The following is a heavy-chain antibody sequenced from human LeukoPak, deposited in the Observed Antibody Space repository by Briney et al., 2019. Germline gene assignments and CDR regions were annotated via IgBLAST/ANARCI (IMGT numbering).Heavy chain of an antibody. CDR1: GFSFSSYG. V-gene: IGHV3-33*01. CDR2: IWYDGSKK. Sequence: GGSLRLSCVASGFSFSSYGMHWVRQAPGKGLEWVAAIWYDGSKKYYADSVKGRFTISRDNSKNMLYLQMNSLRAEDTAVYYCARDADSGGYYSYFDCWGQGALVTVPS. J-gene: IGHJ4*02. D-gene: IGHD3-22*01. CDR3: ARDADSGGYYSYFDC.